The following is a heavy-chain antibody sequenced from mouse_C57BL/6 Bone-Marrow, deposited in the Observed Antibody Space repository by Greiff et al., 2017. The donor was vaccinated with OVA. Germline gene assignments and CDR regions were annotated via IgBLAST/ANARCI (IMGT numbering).Heavy chain of an antibody. D-gene: IGHD3-2*02. V-gene: IGHV2-9-1*01. J-gene: IGHJ3*01. CDR2: IWTGGGT. Sequence: VQGVESGPGLVAPSQSLSITCTVSGFSLTSYAISWVRQPPGKGLEWLGVIWTGGGTNYNSALKSRLSISKDNSKSQVFLKMNSLQTDDTARYYCARNERWQATLAWFAYWGQGTLVTVSA. CDR3: ARNERWQATLAWFAY. CDR1: GFSLTSYA.